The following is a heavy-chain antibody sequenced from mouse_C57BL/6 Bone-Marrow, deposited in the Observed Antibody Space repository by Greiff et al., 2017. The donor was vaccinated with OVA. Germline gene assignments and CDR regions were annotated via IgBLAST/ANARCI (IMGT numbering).Heavy chain of an antibody. CDR2: IYPSDSYT. J-gene: IGHJ2*01. CDR1: GYTFTSYW. Sequence: QVQLQQPGAELVRPGSSVKLSCKASGYTFTSYWMHWVKQRPIQGLEWIGNIYPSDSYTHYNQKFKDKATLTVDKSSSTAYMQLSSLTSENSAVYYSARGDYGSRYEDYFDNWGRGTTLTVSS. D-gene: IGHD1-1*01. V-gene: IGHV1-52*01. CDR3: ARGDYGSRYEDYFDN.